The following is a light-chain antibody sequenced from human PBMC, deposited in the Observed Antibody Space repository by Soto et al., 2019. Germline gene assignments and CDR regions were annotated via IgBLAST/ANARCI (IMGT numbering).Light chain of an antibody. CDR2: EVS. J-gene: IGLJ1*01. CDR1: ISDVGIYNL. CDR3: CSYAGIGTYV. V-gene: IGLV2-23*02. Sequence: QSALTQPASVSASPGQSITISCSGSISDVGIYNLVSWYQQHPGKAPKLIIYEVSERPSGVSNRFSGSKSRNTASLTISGLQAEDEADYYCCSYAGIGTYVFGTGTKLTVL.